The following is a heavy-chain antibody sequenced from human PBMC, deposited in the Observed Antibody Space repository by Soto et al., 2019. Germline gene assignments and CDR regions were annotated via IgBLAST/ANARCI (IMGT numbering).Heavy chain of an antibody. Sequence: QVQLQESGPGLVKPSQTLSLTCAISGDSVSSNSAAWNWIRLSPSRGLEWLARTYYRSRWYNDYAVSVRSRITVNPDTSQNQFSLQLTSVTPEVTAVYYCAGTTSHQWYYMDVWGKGTTVTVSS. CDR1: GDSVSSNSAA. D-gene: IGHD1-7*01. V-gene: IGHV6-1*01. CDR3: AGTTSHQWYYMDV. CDR2: TYYRSRWYN. J-gene: IGHJ6*03.